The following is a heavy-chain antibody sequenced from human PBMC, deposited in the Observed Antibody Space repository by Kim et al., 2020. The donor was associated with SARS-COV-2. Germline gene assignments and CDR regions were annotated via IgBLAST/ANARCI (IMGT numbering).Heavy chain of an antibody. J-gene: IGHJ4*02. Sequence: YTDSMKGRCTISRDNSKNTLYLQMNSLRAEDTAIYFCAKDATFQGGFFDYWGRGTLVTVSS. CDR3: AKDATFQGGFFDY. D-gene: IGHD3-16*01. V-gene: IGHV3-23*01.